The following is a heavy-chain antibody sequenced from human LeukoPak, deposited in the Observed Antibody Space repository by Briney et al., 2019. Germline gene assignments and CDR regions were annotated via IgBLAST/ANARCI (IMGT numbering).Heavy chain of an antibody. Sequence: GGSLRLSCAASGFTFSSYSMNWVRQAPGKGLEWVSSISSSSSYIYYADSVKGRFTISRDNAKNSLYLQMNSLRAEDTAVYYCARDRDGYNYLDYWGQGTLVTVSS. CDR2: ISSSSSYI. CDR1: GFTFSSYS. CDR3: ARDRDGYNYLDY. V-gene: IGHV3-21*01. J-gene: IGHJ4*02. D-gene: IGHD5-24*01.